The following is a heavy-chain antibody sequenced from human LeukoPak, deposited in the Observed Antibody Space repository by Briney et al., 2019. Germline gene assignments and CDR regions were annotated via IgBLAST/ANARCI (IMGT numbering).Heavy chain of an antibody. J-gene: IGHJ4*02. D-gene: IGHD6-19*01. CDR3: AKDGTGDSTGWSNYFDY. CDR1: AFIFSNYA. V-gene: IGHV3-23*01. CDR2: TTTSAET. Sequence: GGSLRLSCAASAFIFSNYAMSWVRQTPGKGLEWVSSTTTSAETWYADSVKGRFTTSRDTSKSTLFLHLSNLRPEDTAIYYCAKDGTGDSTGWSNYFDYWGQGTLVTVSS.